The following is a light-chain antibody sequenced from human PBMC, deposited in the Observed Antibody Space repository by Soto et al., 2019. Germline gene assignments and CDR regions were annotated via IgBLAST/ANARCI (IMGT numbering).Light chain of an antibody. Sequence: DIQMTQSPSTLSASVGDRVTITCRASQSISTWLAWYQQRPGKAPKLLIYKASNLESGVPSRFSGSGSGTELTLTISSLHPDDFATYYCQQSYTYPWTFGPGTKVDIK. CDR2: KAS. V-gene: IGKV1-5*03. J-gene: IGKJ1*01. CDR1: QSISTW. CDR3: QQSYTYPWT.